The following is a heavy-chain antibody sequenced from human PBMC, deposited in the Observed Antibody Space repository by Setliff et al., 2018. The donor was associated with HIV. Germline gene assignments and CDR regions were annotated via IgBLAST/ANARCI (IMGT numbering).Heavy chain of an antibody. J-gene: IGHJ5*02. D-gene: IGHD3-3*01. V-gene: IGHV1-2*02. CDR2: VNPIGGVT. CDR1: GYSFTAHH. CDR3: ARGRYNFWSGYRWFDP. Sequence: GASVKVSCKASGYSFTAHHIHWVRRAPGQGLEWMGWVNPIGGVTSYAQRFQGRVTISRDKSTSTAYMELSSLRSEDTAVYYCARGRYNFWSGYRWFDPWGQGTLVTVSS.